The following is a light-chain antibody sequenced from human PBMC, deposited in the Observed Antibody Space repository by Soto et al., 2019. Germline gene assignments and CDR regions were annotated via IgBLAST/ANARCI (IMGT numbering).Light chain of an antibody. CDR3: HQYGSSPRT. Sequence: GTLSLTPVQRRTLTCTASQSFNSNYLAWYQQKPGQAPRLLIYGASTRATGIPDRFSGSGSGTDFTLTISRLEPEDFAVYYCHQYGSSPRTFGPGTKVDIK. CDR2: GAS. V-gene: IGKV3-20*01. CDR1: QSFNSNY. J-gene: IGKJ1*01.